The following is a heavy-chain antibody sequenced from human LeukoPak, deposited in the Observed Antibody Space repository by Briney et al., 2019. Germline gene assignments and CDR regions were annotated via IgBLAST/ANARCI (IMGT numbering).Heavy chain of an antibody. J-gene: IGHJ5*02. D-gene: IGHD2-2*01. CDR1: GYSFTSYW. V-gene: IGHV5-51*01. Sequence: GESLKISRKGSGYSFTSYWIGWVRQMPGKGLEWMGIIYPGDSDTRYSPSFQGQVTISADKSISTAYLQWSSLKASDTAMYYCARRNCSSTSCYAGWFDPWGQGTLVTVSS. CDR3: ARRNCSSTSCYAGWFDP. CDR2: IYPGDSDT.